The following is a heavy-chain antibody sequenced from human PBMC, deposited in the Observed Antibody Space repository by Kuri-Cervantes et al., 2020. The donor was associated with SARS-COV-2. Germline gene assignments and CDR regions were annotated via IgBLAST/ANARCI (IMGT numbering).Heavy chain of an antibody. CDR1: GYSFTTYW. J-gene: IGHJ4*02. CDR3: ARRGSGWSDY. CDR2: VYPGDSET. D-gene: IGHD6-19*01. V-gene: IGHV5-51*01. Sequence: KVSCKGSGYSFTTYWIGWVRQMPGKGLEWMGIVYPGDSETRYSPSFQGQVTLSADKSINTAYLQWNSVKASDTAMYYCARRGSGWSDYWGQGTLVTVSS.